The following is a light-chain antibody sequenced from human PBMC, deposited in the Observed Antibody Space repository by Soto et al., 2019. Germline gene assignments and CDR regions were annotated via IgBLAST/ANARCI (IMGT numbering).Light chain of an antibody. Sequence: EIVLTQSPATLSLSPGERATLSCRASQSVSTFLAWYHQKPGQAPRLLIYDASNRATGIPARFSGSGSGTDFTLTISSLEPEDFAAYYCQQRIIWPRTFGQGTKVDI. CDR3: QQRIIWPRT. J-gene: IGKJ1*01. V-gene: IGKV3-11*01. CDR1: QSVSTF. CDR2: DAS.